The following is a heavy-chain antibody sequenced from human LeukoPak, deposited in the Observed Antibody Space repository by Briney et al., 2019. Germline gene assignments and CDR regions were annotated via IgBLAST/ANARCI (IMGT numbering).Heavy chain of an antibody. Sequence: GGSLRLSCAASGFTFSSYGMHWVRQAPAKGLEWVAVIWYDGSNKYYADSVNGRFTISRDNSKNTLYLQMNSLRAEDTAVYYCARDRGYGMDVWGQGTTVTVSS. V-gene: IGHV3-33*01. CDR1: GFTFSSYG. CDR3: ARDRGYGMDV. CDR2: IWYDGSNK. J-gene: IGHJ6*02. D-gene: IGHD3-10*01.